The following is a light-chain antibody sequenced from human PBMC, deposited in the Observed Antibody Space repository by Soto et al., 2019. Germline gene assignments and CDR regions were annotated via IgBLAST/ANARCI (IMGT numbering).Light chain of an antibody. CDR1: QNVSSNY. V-gene: IGKV3-20*01. Sequence: EVVFTQSPGPLSLFPGERVTLPPRASQNVSSNYLAWYQQKPGQAARIIIFGASGRATGIPDRFSGSGSATEFTLTISSLQSEDFAVYYCQQYNDWPRWTFGQGTKVDI. CDR3: QQYNDWPRWT. CDR2: GAS. J-gene: IGKJ1*01.